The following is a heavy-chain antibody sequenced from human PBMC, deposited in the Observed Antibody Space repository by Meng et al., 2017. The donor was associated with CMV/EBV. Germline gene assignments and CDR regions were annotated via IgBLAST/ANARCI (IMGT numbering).Heavy chain of an antibody. Sequence: AWVEQPWAPGTVSFKVFCGNFNKFAISWVRQAPRQGLEWMGGIIPIFGTANYAQKFQGRVTITADESTSTAYMELSSLRSEDTAVYYCARDYSGIAARPGFDPWGQGTLVTVSS. CDR2: IIPIFGTA. V-gene: IGHV1-69*01. CDR3: ARDYSGIAARPGFDP. D-gene: IGHD6-6*01. J-gene: IGHJ5*02. CDR1: CGNFNKFA.